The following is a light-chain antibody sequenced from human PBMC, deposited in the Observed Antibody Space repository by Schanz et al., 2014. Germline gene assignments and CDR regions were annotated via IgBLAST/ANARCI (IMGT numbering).Light chain of an antibody. CDR1: QTVGSNH. CDR2: VAS. CDR3: QQYGSSPLT. Sequence: EIVLTQSPGTLSLSPGERATLSCRASQTVGSNHLAWYQQKPGQAPRLLIYVASSRATGIPDRFSGSGSGTDFTLTISRLEPEDFAVYYCQQYGSSPLTFGGGTKVEIK. V-gene: IGKV3-20*01. J-gene: IGKJ4*01.